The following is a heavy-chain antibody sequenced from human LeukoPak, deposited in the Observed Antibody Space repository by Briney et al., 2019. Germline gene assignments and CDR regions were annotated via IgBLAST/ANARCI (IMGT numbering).Heavy chain of an antibody. D-gene: IGHD1-26*01. CDR2: ISGSGGST. V-gene: IGHV3-23*01. Sequence: GGSLRLSCAASGFTFRSYAMSWVRQAPGKGLEWVSAISGSGGSTYYADSVKGRFTISRDNSKNTLYLQMNSPRAEDTAVYYCAKMGPSGSYYSTCLGPFDYWGQGTLVTVSS. CDR3: AKMGPSGSYYSTCLGPFDY. J-gene: IGHJ4*02. CDR1: GFTFRSYA.